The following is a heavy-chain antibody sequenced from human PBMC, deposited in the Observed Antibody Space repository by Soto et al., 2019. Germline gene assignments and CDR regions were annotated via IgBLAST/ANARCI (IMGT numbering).Heavy chain of an antibody. CDR1: GFSFTGYW. CDR2: IDPSDSNT. Sequence: CKGSGFSFTGYWISWVRQMPGKGLEWMGEIDPSDSNTKYSPSFQGHVTISADKSISTAYLQWSRLKASDTAIYYCAKVSPQLWVLYFDYWGQGTLVTVSS. CDR3: AKVSPQLWVLYFDY. D-gene: IGHD5-18*01. V-gene: IGHV5-10-1*01. J-gene: IGHJ4*02.